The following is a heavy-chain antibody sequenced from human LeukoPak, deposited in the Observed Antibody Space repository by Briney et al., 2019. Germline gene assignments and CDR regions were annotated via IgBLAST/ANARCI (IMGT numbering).Heavy chain of an antibody. CDR1: GFTFSSYA. Sequence: GGSLRLSCAASGFTFSSYAMSWARQAPGKGLEWVSSISGSGGSTSYADSVRGRFTISRDNSKNTLYLQMNSLRAEHTAVYYCASLRSGSYTSFDFWGQGSLVTVSS. V-gene: IGHV3-23*01. CDR3: ASLRSGSYTSFDF. CDR2: ISGSGGST. D-gene: IGHD3-10*01. J-gene: IGHJ4*02.